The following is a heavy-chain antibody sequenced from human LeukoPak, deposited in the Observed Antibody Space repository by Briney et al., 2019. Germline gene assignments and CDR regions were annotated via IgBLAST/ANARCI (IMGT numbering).Heavy chain of an antibody. Sequence: SETLSLTCEVSGGAISSHYWSWIRQPPGKGLEWIGYIFYSGSTNYNPSLKSRVIMSVDTSKSQFSLKLSAVTAADTAVYYCARPSISLVRGAFDIWGQGTMVTVSS. CDR2: IFYSGST. J-gene: IGHJ3*02. CDR1: GGAISSHY. V-gene: IGHV4-59*08. CDR3: ARPSISLVRGAFDI. D-gene: IGHD3-10*01.